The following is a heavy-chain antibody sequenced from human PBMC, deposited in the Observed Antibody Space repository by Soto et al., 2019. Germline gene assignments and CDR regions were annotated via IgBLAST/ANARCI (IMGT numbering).Heavy chain of an antibody. D-gene: IGHD2-2*01. V-gene: IGHV4-30-4*01. CDR1: GGSISSGDYY. J-gene: IGHJ6*02. CDR3: ARSYCSSTSCYANGMDV. Sequence: PSETLSLTCTVSGGSISSGDYYWSWIRQPPGKGLEWIGYIYYSGSTYYNPSLKSRVTISVDTSKTQFSLKLSSVTAADTAVYYCARSYCSSTSCYANGMDVWGQGTTVTVSS. CDR2: IYYSGST.